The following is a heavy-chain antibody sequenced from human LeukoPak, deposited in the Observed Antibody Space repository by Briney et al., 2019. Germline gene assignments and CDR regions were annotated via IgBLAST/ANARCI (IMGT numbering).Heavy chain of an antibody. Sequence: PGGSLRLSCAASGFTVSSNYMNWVRQAPGKGLEWVSSISSSSSYIYYADSVKGRFTISRDNAKNSLHLQMNSLRAEDTAVYYCARDMGGYNTFDYWGQGTLVTVSS. CDR1: GFTVSSNY. D-gene: IGHD5-24*01. CDR2: ISSSSSYI. V-gene: IGHV3-21*01. CDR3: ARDMGGYNTFDY. J-gene: IGHJ4*02.